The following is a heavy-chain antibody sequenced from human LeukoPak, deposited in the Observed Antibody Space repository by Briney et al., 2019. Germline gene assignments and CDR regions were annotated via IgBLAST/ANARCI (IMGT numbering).Heavy chain of an antibody. Sequence: GASVKVSCKASGYTFTSYDINWVRQATGQGLEWMGWINPNSGGTNYAQKFQGRVTMTRDTSISTAYMELSRLRSDDTAVYYCAREVRGYCSSTSCYGSYYYYMDVWGKGTTVTVSS. CDR2: INPNSGGT. CDR1: GYTFTSYD. D-gene: IGHD2-2*01. CDR3: AREVRGYCSSTSCYGSYYYYMDV. V-gene: IGHV1-2*02. J-gene: IGHJ6*03.